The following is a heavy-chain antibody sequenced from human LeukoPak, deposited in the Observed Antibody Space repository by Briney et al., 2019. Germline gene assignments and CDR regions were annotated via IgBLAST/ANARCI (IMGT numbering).Heavy chain of an antibody. CDR2: IYYSGST. CDR3: ARRFRGVFNWFDP. D-gene: IGHD3-10*01. J-gene: IGHJ5*02. CDR1: GGSISSSSYY. Sequence: PSETLSLTCTVSGGSISSSSYYWGWIRQPPGKGLEWIGSIYYSGSTYYNPSLKSRVTISVDTSENQFSLKLSSVTAADTAVYYCARRFRGVFNWFDPWGQGTLVTVSS. V-gene: IGHV4-39*01.